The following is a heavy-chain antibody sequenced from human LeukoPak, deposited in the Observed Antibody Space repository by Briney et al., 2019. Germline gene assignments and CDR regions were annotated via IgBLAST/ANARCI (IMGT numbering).Heavy chain of an antibody. CDR1: GYTFTEYY. J-gene: IGHJ4*02. D-gene: IGHD6-19*01. Sequence: SSVKVSFRACGYTFTEYYMHWLRQARGQGLDWMGWINPNSGGTNYAQKFQGRVTMTRDTSISPAYMELSRLRPDDKAVYYCARGLVRLIDFDYWGQGKLVTVSS. CDR2: INPNSGGT. CDR3: ARGLVRLIDFDY. V-gene: IGHV1-2*02.